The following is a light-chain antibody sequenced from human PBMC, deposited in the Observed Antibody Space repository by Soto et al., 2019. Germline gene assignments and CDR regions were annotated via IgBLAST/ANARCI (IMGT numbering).Light chain of an antibody. CDR2: DAS. CDR3: HQRSNWPPWT. V-gene: IGKV3-11*01. J-gene: IGKJ1*01. CDR1: QSVSHY. Sequence: EIVLTLSPATLSLSPGERATLSCRASQSVSHYLAWYQQKPGQAPRLLIYDASNRATGIPARFSGCGSGTDFTLTISSLEPEDFAVYYCHQRSNWPPWTFGQGTRWISN.